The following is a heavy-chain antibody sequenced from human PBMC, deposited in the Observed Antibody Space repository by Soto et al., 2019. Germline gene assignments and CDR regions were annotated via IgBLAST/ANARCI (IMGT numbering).Heavy chain of an antibody. Sequence: GGSLRLSCAASGFTFSSYGMHWVRQAPGKGLEWVAVIWYDGSNKYYADSVKGRFTISRDNSKNTLYLQMNSLRAEDTAVYYCARGFGGVIVTYFDYWGQGTLVTVSS. CDR1: GFTFSSYG. V-gene: IGHV3-33*01. D-gene: IGHD3-16*02. CDR3: ARGFGGVIVTYFDY. CDR2: IWYDGSNK. J-gene: IGHJ4*02.